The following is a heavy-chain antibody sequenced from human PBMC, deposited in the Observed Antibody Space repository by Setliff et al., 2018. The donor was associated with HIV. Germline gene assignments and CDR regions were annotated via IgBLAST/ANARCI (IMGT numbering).Heavy chain of an antibody. CDR3: ARGLSIFGVATPGFYSFMDV. J-gene: IGHJ6*03. D-gene: IGHD3-3*01. Sequence: SETLSLTCTVSGGSISSGSYYWSWIRQPAGKGLEWIGRFYTSGSTNYNPSLKSRVTISLDTSKNQFSLKLSSVTAADTAVYYCARGLSIFGVATPGFYSFMDVWGKGTTVTVSS. CDR1: GGSISSGSYY. CDR2: FYTSGST. V-gene: IGHV4-61*02.